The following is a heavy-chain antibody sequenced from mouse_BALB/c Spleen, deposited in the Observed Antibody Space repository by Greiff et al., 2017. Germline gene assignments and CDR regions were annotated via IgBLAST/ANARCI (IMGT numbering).Heavy chain of an antibody. J-gene: IGHJ2*01. CDR3: ARDYGFDY. Sequence: EVQRVESGAELVKPGASVKLSCTASGFNIKDTYMHWVKQRPEQGLEWIGRIDPANGNTKYDPKFQGKATITADTSSNTAYLQLSSLTSEDTAVYYCARDYGFDYWGQGTTLTVSS. CDR1: GFNIKDTY. V-gene: IGHV14-3*02. CDR2: IDPANGNT. D-gene: IGHD2-4*01.